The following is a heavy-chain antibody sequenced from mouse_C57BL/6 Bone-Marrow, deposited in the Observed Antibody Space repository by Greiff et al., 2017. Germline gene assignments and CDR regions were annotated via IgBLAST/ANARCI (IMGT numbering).Heavy chain of an antibody. CDR3: ASAYAMDY. Sequence: EVKLVESGGGLAKPGGSLKLSCAASGFTFSDYGMHWVRQAPEKGLEWVAYISSGSSTIYYADTVKGRFTISRDNAKNTLFLQMTSLRSEDTAMYYCASAYAMDYWGQGTSVTVSS. V-gene: IGHV5-17*01. CDR1: GFTFSDYG. CDR2: ISSGSSTI. J-gene: IGHJ4*01.